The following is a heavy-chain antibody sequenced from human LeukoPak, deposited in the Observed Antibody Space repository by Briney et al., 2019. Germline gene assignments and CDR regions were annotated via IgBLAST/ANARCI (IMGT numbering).Heavy chain of an antibody. J-gene: IGHJ4*02. Sequence: GGSLRLSCVVSGLTFSRNSMSWVRQAPGKGLEWVSGISASGGDTWYPDSVKGRFTISRDNSKNTLFLQMNSLRVEDTAIYYCAKDAAGPEYWGQGTRVTVSS. CDR3: AKDAAGPEY. CDR1: GLTFSRNS. V-gene: IGHV3-23*01. CDR2: ISASGGDT. D-gene: IGHD6-13*01.